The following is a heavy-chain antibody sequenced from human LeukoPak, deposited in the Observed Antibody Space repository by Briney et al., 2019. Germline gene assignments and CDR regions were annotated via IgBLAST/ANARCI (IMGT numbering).Heavy chain of an antibody. V-gene: IGHV3-23*01. CDR2: ISGSGGST. D-gene: IGHD3-9*01. J-gene: IGHJ4*02. Sequence: GGSLRLSCAASGFTFSTSAMSWVRQAPGKGLEWVSAISGSGGSTYYADSVKGRFTISRDNSKNTLYLQMNSLRAEDTAVYYCANILMTGYSFDYWGQGTLVTVSS. CDR1: GFTFSTSA. CDR3: ANILMTGYSFDY.